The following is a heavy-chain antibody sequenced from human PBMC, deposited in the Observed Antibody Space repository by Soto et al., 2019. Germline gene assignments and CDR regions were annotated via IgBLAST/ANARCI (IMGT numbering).Heavy chain of an antibody. CDR2: IWYDGSNK. CDR1: GFTFSSYG. D-gene: IGHD3-10*01. CDR3: ASLALVRGVYEPYYYYGMDV. J-gene: IGHJ6*02. V-gene: IGHV3-33*01. Sequence: GGSLRLSCAASGFTFSSYGMHWVRQAPGKGLEWVAVIWYDGSNKYYADSVKGRFTISRDNSKNTLYLQMNSLRAEDTAVYYCASLALVRGVYEPYYYYGMDVWGQGTTVTVSS.